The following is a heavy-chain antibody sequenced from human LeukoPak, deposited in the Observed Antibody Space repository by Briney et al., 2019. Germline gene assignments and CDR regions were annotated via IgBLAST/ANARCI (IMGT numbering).Heavy chain of an antibody. J-gene: IGHJ4*02. CDR1: GFTFSTYA. CDR3: ARSDCGGDCHLLDY. Sequence: GGSLRLSCAASGFTFSTYAMSWVRQAPGKGLEWVSHFGGSGGTILYADSVKGRFTISRDNSKNTLYLQMNSLRADDTALYYCARSDCGGDCHLLDYWGQGTLVTVSS. D-gene: IGHD2-21*02. CDR2: FGGSGGTI. V-gene: IGHV3-23*01.